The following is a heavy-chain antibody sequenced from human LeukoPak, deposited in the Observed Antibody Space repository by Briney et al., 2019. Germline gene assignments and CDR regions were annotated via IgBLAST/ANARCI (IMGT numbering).Heavy chain of an antibody. J-gene: IGHJ6*03. Sequence: PGGSLRLSCAASGFTFSSYSMNWVRQAPGKGLEWVAFIRYDGSNKYYADSVKGRFTISRDNSKNTLYLQMNSLRAEDTAVYYCANYYMDVWGKGTTVTVSS. CDR1: GFTFSSYS. CDR3: ANYYMDV. V-gene: IGHV3-30*02. CDR2: IRYDGSNK.